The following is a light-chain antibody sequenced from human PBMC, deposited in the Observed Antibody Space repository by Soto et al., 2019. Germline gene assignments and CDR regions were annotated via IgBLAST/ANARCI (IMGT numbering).Light chain of an antibody. V-gene: IGKV3-11*01. J-gene: IGKJ5*01. CDR2: DAS. CDR3: QQRSNWPSIT. CDR1: QSVSSY. Sequence: EMALTQSPGTLSLSPGDRATLSCRASQSVSSYLAWYQQKPGQAPRLLISDASNRAPGIPVRFSGSGFGTDFTLTISSLEAEDSAVYYCQQRSNWPSITFGQGTRLEIK.